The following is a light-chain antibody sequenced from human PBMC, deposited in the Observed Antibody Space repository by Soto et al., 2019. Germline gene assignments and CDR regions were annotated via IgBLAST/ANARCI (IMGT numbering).Light chain of an antibody. J-gene: IGLJ2*01. CDR1: SSDVGGYNY. Sequence: QSALTQPPSASGSPGQSVTISCTGTSSDVGGYNYVSWYQQHPGKAPKVMIYEVSKRPSGVPDRFSGSKSGNTASLTVSGLQAEDEADYYCSSYAGSNLVFGGGTQPTVL. V-gene: IGLV2-8*01. CDR3: SSYAGSNLV. CDR2: EVS.